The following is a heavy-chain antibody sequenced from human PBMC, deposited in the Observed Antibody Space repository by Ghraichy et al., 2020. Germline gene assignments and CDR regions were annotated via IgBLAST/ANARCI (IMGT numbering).Heavy chain of an antibody. D-gene: IGHD6-19*01. J-gene: IGHJ5*02. CDR1: GFTFDTYV. CDR3: AKVSRDTSGGS. CDR2: ISGSGGST. V-gene: IGHV3-23*01. Sequence: GGSLRLSCAASGFTFDTYVMNWVRQAPGKGLEWVSAISGSGGSTYYADSVKGRFTISRDNSKNTRYLQMNSLRAEDTAVYYWAKVSRDTSGGSWGQGTLVTVSS.